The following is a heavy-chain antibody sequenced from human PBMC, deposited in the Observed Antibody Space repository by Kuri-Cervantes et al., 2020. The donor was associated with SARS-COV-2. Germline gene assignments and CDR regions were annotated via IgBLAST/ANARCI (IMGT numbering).Heavy chain of an antibody. Sequence: GSLRLSCAVYGGSFSGYYWSWIRQPPGKGLEWIGEINHSGSTNYNPSLKSRVTISVDTSKNQFSLKLSSVTAADTAVYYCARETSAAATRYFDLWGRGTLVTVSS. J-gene: IGHJ2*01. V-gene: IGHV4-34*01. CDR2: INHSGST. CDR1: GGSFSGYY. D-gene: IGHD2-2*01. CDR3: ARETSAAATRYFDL.